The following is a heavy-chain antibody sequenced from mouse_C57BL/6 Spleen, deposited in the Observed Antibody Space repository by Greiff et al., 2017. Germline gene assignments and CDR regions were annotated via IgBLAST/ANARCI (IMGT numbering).Heavy chain of an antibody. CDR2: IDPSDSYT. D-gene: IGHD1-1*01. J-gene: IGHJ1*03. V-gene: IGHV1-50*01. CDR1: GYTFTSYW. Sequence: QVQLQQPGAELVKPGASVKLSCKASGYTFTSYWMQWVKQRPGQGLEWIGEIDPSDSYTNYNQKFKGKATLTVDTSSSTAYMQLSSLTSEDAAVYYWARCITTVVGDWYLDVWGTGTAVTVSS. CDR3: ARCITTVVGDWYLDV.